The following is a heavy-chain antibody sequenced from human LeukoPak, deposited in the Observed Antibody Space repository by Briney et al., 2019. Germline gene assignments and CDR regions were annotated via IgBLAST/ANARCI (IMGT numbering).Heavy chain of an antibody. CDR1: GFTFDDYT. CDR3: AKEGGGNYFDY. V-gene: IGHV3-43*01. D-gene: IGHD1-26*01. CDR2: ISWYGGRT. J-gene: IGHJ4*02. Sequence: AGSLRLSCAASGFTFDDYTMHWVRQAPGKGLEWVSLISWYGGRTYYADSVKGRFTISRDNSKNSLYLQMNSLRTEDTALYYCAKEGGGNYFDYWGQGTLVTVSS.